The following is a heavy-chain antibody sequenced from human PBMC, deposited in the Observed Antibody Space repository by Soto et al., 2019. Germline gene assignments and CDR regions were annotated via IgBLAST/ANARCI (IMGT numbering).Heavy chain of an antibody. Sequence: GGSLRLSCVASGLSISKHGMHWVRQAPGKGLEWVAVISHDGSNKKYVDSVKGRFTISRGNSKNRLYLQMNFLRPEDTAVYYCAKDRLRAGGLVPIALDAFDTWGQGTMVTVSS. J-gene: IGHJ3*02. D-gene: IGHD6-19*01. CDR2: ISHDGSNK. V-gene: IGHV3-30*18. CDR1: GLSISKHG. CDR3: AKDRLRAGGLVPIALDAFDT.